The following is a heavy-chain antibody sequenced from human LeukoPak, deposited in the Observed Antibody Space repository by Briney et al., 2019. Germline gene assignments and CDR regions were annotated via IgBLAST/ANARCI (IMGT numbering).Heavy chain of an antibody. J-gene: IGHJ4*02. CDR1: GFTFSSYW. D-gene: IGHD2-21*02. V-gene: IGHV3-7*01. CDR3: ARESRKVTAAFDY. Sequence: TGGSLRLSCAASGFTFSSYWMSWVRQAPGKGLEWVANIKQDGSEKYYVDSVKGRFTISRDNAKNSLYLQMNSLRAEDTAVYYCARESRKVTAAFDYWGQGTLVTVSS. CDR2: IKQDGSEK.